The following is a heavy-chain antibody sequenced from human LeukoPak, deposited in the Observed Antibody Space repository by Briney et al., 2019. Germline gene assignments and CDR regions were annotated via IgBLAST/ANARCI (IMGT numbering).Heavy chain of an antibody. Sequence: ASVKVSCKVSGYTLTELSMHWVRQAPGKGLEWMGGFDPEDGETIYAQKFQGRVTMTEDTSTDTAYMELSSLRSEDTAVYYCATLIGTRTKNYYYGMDVWGQGTTVTVSS. D-gene: IGHD3-16*02. CDR3: ATLIGTRTKNYYYGMDV. V-gene: IGHV1-24*01. CDR1: GYTLTELS. J-gene: IGHJ6*02. CDR2: FDPEDGET.